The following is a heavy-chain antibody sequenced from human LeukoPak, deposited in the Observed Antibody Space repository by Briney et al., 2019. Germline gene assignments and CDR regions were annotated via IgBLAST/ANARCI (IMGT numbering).Heavy chain of an antibody. CDR2: ISSSTSYI. CDR3: ARDRGYSTFDY. Sequence: GGSLRLSCAASGFTFSSYNMNWIRQAPGKGLEWVSSISSSTSYIYYADSVKGRFTISRDNAKNSLDLQMNSLRAEDTAVYYCARDRGYSTFDYWGQGTLVTVSS. J-gene: IGHJ4*02. V-gene: IGHV3-21*01. CDR1: GFTFSSYN. D-gene: IGHD4-11*01.